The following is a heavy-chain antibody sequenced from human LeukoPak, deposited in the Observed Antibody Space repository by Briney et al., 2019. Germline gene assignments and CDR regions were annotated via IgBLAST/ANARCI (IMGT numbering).Heavy chain of an antibody. J-gene: IGHJ6*02. V-gene: IGHV4-34*01. CDR3: ARGRGSGGNRYYYYGMDV. Sequence: PSETLSLTCAVYGESFSGYYWSWIRQPPGKGLEWIGEINHSGSTNYNPSLKSRVTISVDTSKNQFSLKLSSVTAADTAVYYCARGRGSGGNRYYYYGMDVWGQGTTVTVSS. D-gene: IGHD2-15*01. CDR1: GESFSGYY. CDR2: INHSGST.